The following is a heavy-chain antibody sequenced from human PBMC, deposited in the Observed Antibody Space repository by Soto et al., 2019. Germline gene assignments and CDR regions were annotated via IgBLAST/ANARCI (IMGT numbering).Heavy chain of an antibody. V-gene: IGHV3-66*01. D-gene: IGHD5-12*01. CDR3: AREIMSTNSPAGRYYYYYYMDV. Sequence: GGSLRLSCAASGFTVSTNYMNWVRQAPGKGLEWVSVFYTSGNTNYADSVKGRFTISRDNSKNTLYLQMNSLRAEDTAVYYCAREIMSTNSPAGRYYYYYYMDVWGKGTTVTVSS. CDR2: FYTSGNT. CDR1: GFTVSTNY. J-gene: IGHJ6*03.